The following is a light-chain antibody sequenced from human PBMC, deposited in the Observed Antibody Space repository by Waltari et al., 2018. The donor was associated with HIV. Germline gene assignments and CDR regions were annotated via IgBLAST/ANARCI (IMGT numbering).Light chain of an antibody. J-gene: IGLJ3*02. Sequence: SYELTQPPSVSVSPGQTARITCSGDALQKKYAYWYQQKSGQAPVLVIYEDSKRPSGIPERFSGASSGTMATLTISGAQVEDEADYYWYSTDSSGNHRVFGGGTKLTVL. CDR2: EDS. V-gene: IGLV3-10*01. CDR3: YSTDSSGNHRV. CDR1: ALQKKY.